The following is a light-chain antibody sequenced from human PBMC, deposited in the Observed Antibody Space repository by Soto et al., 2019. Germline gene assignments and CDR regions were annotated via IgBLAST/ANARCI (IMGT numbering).Light chain of an antibody. J-gene: IGKJ4*01. CDR3: QQRSTWPLT. CDR2: AAS. V-gene: IGKV3-11*01. Sequence: ETVLTQSPATLSLSPGERATLSCRASQSVSSNLAWYQQKPGQAPRLLIYAASSRATGIPARFSGSGSGTDFTLALSSLETEDFAVYYCQQRSTWPLTFGGGTKVEIK. CDR1: QSVSSN.